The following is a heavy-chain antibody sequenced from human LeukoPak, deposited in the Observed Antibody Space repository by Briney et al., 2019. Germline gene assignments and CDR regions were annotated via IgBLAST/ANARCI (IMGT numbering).Heavy chain of an antibody. V-gene: IGHV3-23*01. J-gene: IGHJ4*02. CDR1: GFTFDRYT. Sequence: GGSLRLSCAASGFTFDRYTMIWVRQAPGKGLEWVSAISGSGGDTWYADSVKGRFAVSRDNSKSTVSLQMNSLRAEDTAVYFCVKAAVTSWPYDFDYWGQGALVSVSS. CDR2: ISGSGGDT. D-gene: IGHD6-19*01. CDR3: VKAAVTSWPYDFDY.